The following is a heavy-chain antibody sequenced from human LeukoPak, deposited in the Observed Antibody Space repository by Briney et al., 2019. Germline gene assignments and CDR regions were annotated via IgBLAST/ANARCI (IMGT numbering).Heavy chain of an antibody. CDR3: ARIAYCGADCHAFDV. D-gene: IGHD2-21*01. V-gene: IGHV1-69*01. CDR1: GGSFSKYG. Sequence: SVKVSCKASGGSFSKYGITWVRQAPGQGLKWMGGIMFTFGTTKYAQRFQGRVTISADESTSTAYMEVSSLRSEDTAVYYCARIAYCGADCHAFDVWGQGTMVIVSS. J-gene: IGHJ3*01. CDR2: IMFTFGTT.